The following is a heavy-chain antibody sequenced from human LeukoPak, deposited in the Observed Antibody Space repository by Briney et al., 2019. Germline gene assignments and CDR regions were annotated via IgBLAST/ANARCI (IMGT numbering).Heavy chain of an antibody. CDR2: MNPNSGNT. Sequence: ASVKVSCKASGYTFTSYDINWVRQATGQGLAWMGWMNPNSGNTGYAQKFQGRVTMTRNTSVSTAYMELSSLISDVTAVDYGANGLQDSGYDGRSDYFDYWGQGTLVTVSS. CDR1: GYTFTSYD. V-gene: IGHV1-8*01. J-gene: IGHJ4*02. D-gene: IGHD5-12*01. CDR3: ANGLQDSGYDGRSDYFDY.